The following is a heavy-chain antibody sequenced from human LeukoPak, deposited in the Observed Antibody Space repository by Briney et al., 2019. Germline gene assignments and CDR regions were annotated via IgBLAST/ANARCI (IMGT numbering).Heavy chain of an antibody. Sequence: PGRSLRLSCAASGFTFSSYGMHWVRQAPGKGLEWVAAISYDGSNKYYADSVKGRFTISRDNSKNTLYLQMNSLRAEDTAVYYCAKDTYYDILTGYYDAFDIWGQGTMVTVSS. J-gene: IGHJ3*02. V-gene: IGHV3-30*18. D-gene: IGHD3-9*01. CDR3: AKDTYYDILTGYYDAFDI. CDR1: GFTFSSYG. CDR2: ISYDGSNK.